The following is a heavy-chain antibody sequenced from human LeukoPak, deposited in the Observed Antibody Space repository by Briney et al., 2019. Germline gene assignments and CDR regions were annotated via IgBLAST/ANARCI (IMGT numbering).Heavy chain of an antibody. CDR2: IKQDGSET. CDR3: ARQRGSGCLDY. D-gene: IGHD6-19*01. CDR1: RFTLSNHW. J-gene: IGHJ4*02. V-gene: IGHV3-7*01. Sequence: GGSLGLSCAASRFTLSNHWMSWVRQAPGKGLEWVANIKQDGSETYYVDYVKGRFTISRDNAKNSLSMQMNSLRAEDTAVYYCARQRGSGCLDYWGQGTLVTVSS.